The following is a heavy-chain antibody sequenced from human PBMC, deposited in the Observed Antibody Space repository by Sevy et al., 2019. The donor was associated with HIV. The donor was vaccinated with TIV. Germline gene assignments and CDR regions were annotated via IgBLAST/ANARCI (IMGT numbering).Heavy chain of an antibody. V-gene: IGHV6-1*01. CDR3: ARAEVATGGYDY. Sequence: SQTLSLTCAISGDSVASSSAAWNWIRQSPSRGLEWLGRTYYRSKWYTDYALSVKSRIIINPDTSKNQFSLQLKSVTPEDTAVYYCARAEVATGGYDYWGQGTLVTVSS. J-gene: IGHJ4*02. CDR2: TYYRSKWYT. CDR1: GDSVASSSAA. D-gene: IGHD5-12*01.